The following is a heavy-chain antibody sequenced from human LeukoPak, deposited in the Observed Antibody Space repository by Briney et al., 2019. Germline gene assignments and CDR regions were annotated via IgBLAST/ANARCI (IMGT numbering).Heavy chain of an antibody. J-gene: IGHJ4*02. CDR1: GYTFTRYF. V-gene: IGHV1-46*01. Sequence: GASLKVSCKASGYTFTRYFIHWVRQAPGRGLEWMGTINPSGGSTGYAQKFQGRVTMTRDTSTSTVYMGLSSLRSEDTAVYYCAREGGGGIDIEPSFDYWGQGTLVTVSS. D-gene: IGHD2-15*01. CDR2: INPSGGST. CDR3: AREGGGGIDIEPSFDY.